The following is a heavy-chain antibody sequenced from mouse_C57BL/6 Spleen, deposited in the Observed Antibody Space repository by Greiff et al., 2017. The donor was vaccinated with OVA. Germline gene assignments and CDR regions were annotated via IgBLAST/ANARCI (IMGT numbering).Heavy chain of an antibody. CDR1: GYTFTDYY. CDR2: INPNNGGT. Sequence: VQLQQSGPELVKPGASVKISCKASGYTFTDYYMNWVKQSHGKSLEWIGDINPNNGGTSYNQKFKGKATLTVDKSSSTAYMELRSLTSEDSAVYYCAITTVVADYAMDYWGQGTSVIVSS. J-gene: IGHJ4*01. D-gene: IGHD1-1*01. CDR3: AITTVVADYAMDY. V-gene: IGHV1-26*01.